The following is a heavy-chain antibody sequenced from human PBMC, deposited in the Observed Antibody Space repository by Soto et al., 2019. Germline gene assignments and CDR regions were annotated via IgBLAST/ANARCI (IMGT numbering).Heavy chain of an antibody. CDR3: ARGNYDILTGSPYYYYGMDV. J-gene: IGHJ6*02. D-gene: IGHD3-9*01. Sequence: ASVKVSCKASGYTFTSYYMHWVRQAPGQGPEWMGIINPSGGSTSYAQKFQGRVTMTRDTSTSTVYMELSSLRSEDTAVYYCARGNYDILTGSPYYYYGMDVWGQGTTVTVSS. CDR2: INPSGGST. CDR1: GYTFTSYY. V-gene: IGHV1-46*01.